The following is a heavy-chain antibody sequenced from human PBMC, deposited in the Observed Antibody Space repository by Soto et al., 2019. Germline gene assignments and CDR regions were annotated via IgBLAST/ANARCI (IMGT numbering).Heavy chain of an antibody. Sequence: GGSLRLSCAASGFIVSSKYMSWVRQAPGKGLEWVSILYTDDTTYYADSVKGRFTISRDNSKNTLYLQMNSLRAEDTAVYYCARVGAVAAVDYWGQGTLVTVSS. J-gene: IGHJ4*02. CDR3: ARVGAVAAVDY. CDR1: GFIVSSKY. D-gene: IGHD6-19*01. CDR2: LYTDDTT. V-gene: IGHV3-53*01.